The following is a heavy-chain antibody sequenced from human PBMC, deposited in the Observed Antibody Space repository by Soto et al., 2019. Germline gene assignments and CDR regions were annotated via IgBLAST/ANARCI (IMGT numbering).Heavy chain of an antibody. CDR1: GYTFTTYG. V-gene: IGHV1-18*01. CDR2: ISAYNGNT. J-gene: IGHJ6*02. CDR3: ARDGRTLGSGSYYNRYGMDV. D-gene: IGHD3-10*01. Sequence: QVQLVQSGAEVKKPGASVKVSCKASGYTFTTYGISWVRQAPGQGLEWMGWISAYNGNTNYAQKLQGRVTMTKDTSTSTAYRELRSLRSDDTAVYYCARDGRTLGSGSYYNRYGMDVWGQGTTVTVSS.